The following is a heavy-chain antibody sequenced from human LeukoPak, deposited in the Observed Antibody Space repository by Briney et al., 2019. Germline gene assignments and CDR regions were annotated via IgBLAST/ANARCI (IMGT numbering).Heavy chain of an antibody. D-gene: IGHD4-23*01. Sequence: GGSLRLSCAAAGFTFTNYWMSWVRQAPGKGLEWVANISPGGSGKYYVASVKGRFTISRDNAKNSLYLQMNSLRAEDTAVYYCGRRGNAWAFDIWGQGTMVTASS. CDR2: ISPGGSGK. CDR3: GRRGNAWAFDI. CDR1: GFTFTNYW. J-gene: IGHJ3*02. V-gene: IGHV3-7*03.